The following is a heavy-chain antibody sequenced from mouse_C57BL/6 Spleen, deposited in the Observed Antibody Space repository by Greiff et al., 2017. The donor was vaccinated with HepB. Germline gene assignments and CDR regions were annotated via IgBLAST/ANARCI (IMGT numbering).Heavy chain of an antibody. D-gene: IGHD1-1*01. CDR3: ARHEDVTTVVDPDWYYDV. CDR1: GYTFTEYT. CDR2: FYPGSGSI. Sequence: VKLQESGAELVKPGASVKLSCKASGYTFTEYTIHWVKQRPGQGLEWIGWFYPGSGSIKYNEKFKDKATLTADKSSSTVYMELSRLTSEDSAVYFCARHEDVTTVVDPDWYYDVWGTGATVTVAT. V-gene: IGHV1-62-2*01. J-gene: IGHJ1*03.